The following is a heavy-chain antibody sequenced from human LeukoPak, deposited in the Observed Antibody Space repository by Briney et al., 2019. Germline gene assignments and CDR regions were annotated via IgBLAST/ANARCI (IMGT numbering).Heavy chain of an antibody. CDR2: IWYDGSNK. J-gene: IGHJ4*02. CDR3: ARDRSVDFFDF. Sequence: PGGSLRLSCAASGFTFKNYGMHWVRQAPGKGLEWVAVIWYDGSNKYYADSVKGRFTISRDNSKNTLYLQMKTLRAEDTAIYYCARDRSVDFFDFWGQGTLVTVSS. D-gene: IGHD5-12*01. V-gene: IGHV3-33*01. CDR1: GFTFKNYG.